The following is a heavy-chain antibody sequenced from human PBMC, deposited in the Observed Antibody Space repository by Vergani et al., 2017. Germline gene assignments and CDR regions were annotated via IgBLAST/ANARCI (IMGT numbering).Heavy chain of an antibody. CDR2: IIPIFGTA. Sequence: QVQLVQSGAEVKKPGSSVKVSCKASGGTLSSYAISWVRQAPGQGLEWMGGIIPIFGTANYAQKFQGRVTITADESTSTAYMALSSLRSEDTAVYYCARDSRALSIVVVPAAHPMDVWGQGTTVTVSS. D-gene: IGHD2-2*01. CDR3: ARDSRALSIVVVPAAHPMDV. V-gene: IGHV1-69*12. CDR1: GGTLSSYA. J-gene: IGHJ6*02.